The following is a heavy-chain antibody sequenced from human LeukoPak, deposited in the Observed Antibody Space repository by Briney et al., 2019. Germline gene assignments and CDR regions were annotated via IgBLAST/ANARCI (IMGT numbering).Heavy chain of an antibody. CDR3: ARSFKSGDAFDI. V-gene: IGHV4-34*01. Sequence: SETLPLTCAVYGGSFSGYYWSWIRQPPGKGLEWIGEINHSGSTNYNPSLKSRVTISVDTSKNQFSLKLSSVTAADTAVYYCARSFKSGDAFDIWGQGTMVTVSS. CDR2: INHSGST. D-gene: IGHD1-1*01. CDR1: GGSFSGYY. J-gene: IGHJ3*02.